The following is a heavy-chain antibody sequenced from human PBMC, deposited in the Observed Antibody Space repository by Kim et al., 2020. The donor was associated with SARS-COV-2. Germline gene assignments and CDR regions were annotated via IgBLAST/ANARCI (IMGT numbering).Heavy chain of an antibody. Sequence: GGSLRLSCAASGFTFGSYWMSWVRQAPGKGLDGVANIKQDGIEKYYVDSVKGRFTISRDNAKNSLYLQMNSLRAEDTAVYYCAGDAGYCSGGSCSYGLDVWGQGTTVTVSS. V-gene: IGHV3-7*01. J-gene: IGHJ6*02. CDR2: IKQDGIEK. D-gene: IGHD2-15*01. CDR1: GFTFGSYW. CDR3: AGDAGYCSGGSCSYGLDV.